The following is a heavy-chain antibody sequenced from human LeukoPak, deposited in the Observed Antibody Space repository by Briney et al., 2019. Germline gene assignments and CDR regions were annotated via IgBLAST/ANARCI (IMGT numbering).Heavy chain of an antibody. J-gene: IGHJ6*02. D-gene: IGHD2-15*01. CDR2: MNPNSGNT. CDR1: GYTFTSYD. V-gene: IGHV1-8*01. Sequence: ASVKVSCKASGYTFTSYDINWVRQATGQGLEWMGWMNPNSGNTGYAQKFQGRVTMTRNTSISTAYMELSSLRSEDTAVYYCARWRYCSGGSCHTGHYYYYCMDVWGQGTTVTVSS. CDR3: ARWRYCSGGSCHTGHYYYYCMDV.